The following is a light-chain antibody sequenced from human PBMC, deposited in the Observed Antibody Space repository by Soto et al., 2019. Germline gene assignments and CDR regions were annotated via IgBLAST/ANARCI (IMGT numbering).Light chain of an antibody. CDR2: DVS. CDR1: SSDVGGYNY. V-gene: IGLV2-14*01. J-gene: IGLJ1*01. CDR3: GSYTSSSTYV. Sequence: QSALTQPPSVSGSPGQSITISCTGTSSDVGGYNYVSWYQQHPGKAPKLMIYDVSNRPSGVSNRFSGSKSGNTASLTISGLQAEDEADYYCGSYTSSSTYVFGTGTKLTVL.